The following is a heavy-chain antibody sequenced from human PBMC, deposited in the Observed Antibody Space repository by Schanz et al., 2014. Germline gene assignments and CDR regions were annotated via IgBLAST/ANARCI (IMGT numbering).Heavy chain of an antibody. CDR3: ASVIMVAGNHRDGRDV. V-gene: IGHV3-11*03. J-gene: IGHJ6*02. Sequence: VQLLESGGGLVQPGGSLRLSCAASGFTFSDYYMAWIRQAPGKGLEWVSHISGSSIHKNYADSVKGRFSISRDNARSSLYLQMSSLRDGDTAVYYCASVIMVAGNHRDGRDVWGQGTTVIVSS. D-gene: IGHD6-19*01. CDR1: GFTFSDYY. CDR2: ISGSSIHK.